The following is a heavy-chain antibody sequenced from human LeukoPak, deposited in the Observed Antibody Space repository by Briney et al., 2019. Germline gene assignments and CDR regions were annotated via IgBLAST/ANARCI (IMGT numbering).Heavy chain of an antibody. Sequence: VASVKVSCKASGGTFSSYAISWVRQAPGQGLEWMGGIIPIFGTANYAQKFQGRVTITADESTSTAYMELSSLRSEDTAVYYCARGVTHALDIWGQGTMVTVSS. D-gene: IGHD2-21*02. CDR1: GGTFSSYA. CDR3: ARGVTHALDI. CDR2: IIPIFGTA. V-gene: IGHV1-69*01. J-gene: IGHJ3*02.